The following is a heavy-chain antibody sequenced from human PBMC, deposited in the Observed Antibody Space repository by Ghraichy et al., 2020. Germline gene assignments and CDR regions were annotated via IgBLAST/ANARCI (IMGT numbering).Heavy chain of an antibody. Sequence: GGSLRLSCAASGFIFSTAGMSWVRQAPGKGLEWVSGISRRGDDTYYADSVKGRFSISRDNPKNTLSLQMNSLRADDTAVYFCAKHDFITTGGFEDGFDLWGQGTMVTVSS. CDR1: GFIFSTAG. V-gene: IGHV3-23*01. J-gene: IGHJ3*01. CDR2: ISRRGDDT. CDR3: AKHDFITTGGFEDGFDL. D-gene: IGHD3-22*01.